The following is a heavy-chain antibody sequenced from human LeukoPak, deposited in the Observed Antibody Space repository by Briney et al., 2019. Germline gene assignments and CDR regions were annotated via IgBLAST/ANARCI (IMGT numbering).Heavy chain of an antibody. J-gene: IGHJ6*03. V-gene: IGHV4-38-2*01. CDR3: ARGIAAAGRYYYYYMDV. CDR2: IYHSGST. CDR1: GYSITSGYY. D-gene: IGHD6-13*01. Sequence: SETLSLTCAVSGYSITSGYYWGWIRPPPGKGLEWIGNIYHSGSTYYNPSLQNRLTISVDTSRNQFPLQLSSVAAADKAVYYCARGIAAAGRYYYYYMDVWGKGTTVSVSS.